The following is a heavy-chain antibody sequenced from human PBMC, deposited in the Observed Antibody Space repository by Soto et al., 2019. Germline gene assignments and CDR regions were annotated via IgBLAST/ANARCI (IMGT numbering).Heavy chain of an antibody. V-gene: IGHV3-30*18. CDR1: GFTFSSYG. D-gene: IGHD6-19*01. CDR2: ISYDGSKE. J-gene: IGHJ4*01. Sequence: GGSLRLSFVASGFTFSSYGIHWVRQAPGKGLEWVAVISYDGSKEYYADSVKGRFTISRDNSKNTLYLQMDSLRPEDTAVYYCAKEIAVAGDFDYWGHGTLVTVSS. CDR3: AKEIAVAGDFDY.